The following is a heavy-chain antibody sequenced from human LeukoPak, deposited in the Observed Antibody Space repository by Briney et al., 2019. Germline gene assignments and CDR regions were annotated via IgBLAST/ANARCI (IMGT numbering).Heavy chain of an antibody. V-gene: IGHV4-59*01. CDR3: AGGRSLCSGWLNWFDP. D-gene: IGHD2-15*01. Sequence: SETLSLTCTVSGGSISSYYWSWIRQPPGKGLEWIGYIYYSGSTNYNPSLKSRVTISVDTSKNQFSLKLSSVTAADTAVYYCAGGRSLCSGWLNWFDPWGQGTLVTVSS. J-gene: IGHJ5*02. CDR2: IYYSGST. CDR1: GGSISSYY.